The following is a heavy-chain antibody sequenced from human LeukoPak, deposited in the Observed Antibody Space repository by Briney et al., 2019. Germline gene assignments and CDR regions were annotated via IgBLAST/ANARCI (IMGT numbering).Heavy chain of an antibody. CDR2: IRSKAYGGTT. D-gene: IGHD2-15*01. CDR3: TRDGGRYCSGGSCSFDY. CDR1: GFTFGDYA. J-gene: IGHJ4*02. Sequence: GGSLRLSCTTSGFTFGDYAMSWFRQAPGKGLEWVGFIRSKAYGGTTEYAASVKGRFTISGDDSKSIAYLQMNSLKTEDTAVYYCTRDGGRYCSGGSCSFDYWGQGTLVTVSS. V-gene: IGHV3-49*03.